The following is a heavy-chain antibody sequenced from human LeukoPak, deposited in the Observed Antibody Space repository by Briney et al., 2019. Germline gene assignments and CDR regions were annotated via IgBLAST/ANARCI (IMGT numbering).Heavy chain of an antibody. CDR3: ARSSDYGAIDY. D-gene: IGHD4-17*01. V-gene: IGHV4-30-2*01. J-gene: IGHJ4*02. CDR2: IYHSGST. Sequence: PSQTLSLTCAVSGGSISSGGYSWSWIRQPPGKGLEWIGYIYHSGSTYYNPSLKSRVTISVDRSKNQFSLKLSSVTAADTAVYYCARSSDYGAIDYWGQGTLVTVSS. CDR1: GGSISSGGYS.